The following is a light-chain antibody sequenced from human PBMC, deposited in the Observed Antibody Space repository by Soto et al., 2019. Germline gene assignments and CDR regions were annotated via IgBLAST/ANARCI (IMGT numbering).Light chain of an antibody. CDR1: SSDVGSYNV. V-gene: IGLV2-23*02. J-gene: IGLJ1*01. CDR3: CSYAGSSSAYV. CDR2: EVS. Sequence: QSVLTQPASVSGSPGQSITISCTGTSSDVGSYNVVSWYQQHPGKAPKLLIYEVSKRPSGVSDCFSGSKSGNTASLTISGLQAEDEADYHCCSYAGSSSAYVFGTGTKVTV.